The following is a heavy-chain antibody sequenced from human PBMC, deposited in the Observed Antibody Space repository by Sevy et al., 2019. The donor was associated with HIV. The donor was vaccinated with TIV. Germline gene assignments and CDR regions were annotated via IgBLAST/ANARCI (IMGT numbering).Heavy chain of an antibody. V-gene: IGHV3-7*03. D-gene: IGHD2-2*01. CDR2: IKRDGSEK. CDR1: GFSFSSYW. CDR3: ARDCSSTSCLWGMDV. J-gene: IGHJ6*02. Sequence: GGSLRLSCAASGFSFSSYWMSWVRQAPGKGLEWVANIKRDGSEKYYLDSVKGRFTISRDNAKNSLFLQMNSLRAEDTTMYYCARDCSSTSCLWGMDVWGQGTTVTVSS.